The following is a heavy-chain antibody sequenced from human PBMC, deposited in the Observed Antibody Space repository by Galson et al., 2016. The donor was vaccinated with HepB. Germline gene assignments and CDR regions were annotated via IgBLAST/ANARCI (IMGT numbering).Heavy chain of an antibody. J-gene: IGHJ6*02. Sequence: SETLSLTCAVSGGSISGENWWNWVRQPPGKGLEWIGEIHHSGTTKYNPSLKSRVTISLDNFRNQFSLRLRAVTAADTAVYYCARVVPVAPFYGLDVWGQGTTVTVSS. CDR3: ARVVPVAPFYGLDV. CDR2: IHHSGTT. V-gene: IGHV4-4*02. CDR1: GGSISGENW. D-gene: IGHD2-2*01.